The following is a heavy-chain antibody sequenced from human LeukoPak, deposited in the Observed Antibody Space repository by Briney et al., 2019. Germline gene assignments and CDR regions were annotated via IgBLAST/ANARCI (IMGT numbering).Heavy chain of an antibody. V-gene: IGHV3-73*01. J-gene: IGHJ4*02. CDR3: TRDLGLGELWAKSGGGD. Sequence: PGGSLRLSCAASGFTFSGSAMLWVRQASGKGLEWVGRIRSKANSYATAYAASVKGRFTISRDDSKNTAYLQMNSLKTEDTAVYYCTRDLGLGELWAKSGGGDWGQGTLVTVSS. CDR1: GFTFSGSA. CDR2: IRSKANSYAT. D-gene: IGHD3-16*01.